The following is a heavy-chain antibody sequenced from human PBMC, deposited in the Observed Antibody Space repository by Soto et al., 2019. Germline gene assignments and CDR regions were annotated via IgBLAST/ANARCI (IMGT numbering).Heavy chain of an antibody. CDR2: IYYSGST. Sequence: SETLSLTCTVSGGSISSYYWSWIRQPPGKGLEWIGYIYYSGSTNYNPSLKSRVTISVDTSKNQFSLKLSSVTAADTAVYYCARDLKHYDFWSGYNHYGMDVWGQGTTVTVSS. CDR3: ARDLKHYDFWSGYNHYGMDV. V-gene: IGHV4-59*01. D-gene: IGHD3-3*01. J-gene: IGHJ6*02. CDR1: GGSISSYY.